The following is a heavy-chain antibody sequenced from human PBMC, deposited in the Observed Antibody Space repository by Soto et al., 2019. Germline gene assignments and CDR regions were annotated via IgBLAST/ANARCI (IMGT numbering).Heavy chain of an antibody. CDR2: IYWDDDK. CDR1: GFSLSSGGVG. Sequence: QITLKKSGPPLVKPTQTLTLTRTFSGFSLSSGGVGGGGIRQPPGKALEWVALIYWDDDKRYSPSLKSRLTITKDTSKNQVVLTMTNVDTVDTATYYWAYSSRVIAAADMGRWFESWGQGTLVTVSS. D-gene: IGHD6-13*01. CDR3: AYSSRVIAAADMGRWFES. J-gene: IGHJ5*01. V-gene: IGHV2-5*02.